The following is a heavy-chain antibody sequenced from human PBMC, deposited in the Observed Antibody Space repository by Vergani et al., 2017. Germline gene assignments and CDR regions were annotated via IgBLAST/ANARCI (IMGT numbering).Heavy chain of an antibody. Sequence: QLQLQESGPGLVKPSETLSLTCTVSGQSIRSGSHYWSWIRQPAGKGPEWIGHIHTGGSTDLNPSFKSRVSISVDTSKSQFSLTLNSVTVADTSVYYCARSRPYCTSGSCPAIWGQGTLVTVSS. J-gene: IGHJ4*02. CDR3: ARSRPYCTSGSCPAI. CDR2: IHTGGST. V-gene: IGHV4-61*02. CDR1: GQSIRSGSHY. D-gene: IGHD2-15*01.